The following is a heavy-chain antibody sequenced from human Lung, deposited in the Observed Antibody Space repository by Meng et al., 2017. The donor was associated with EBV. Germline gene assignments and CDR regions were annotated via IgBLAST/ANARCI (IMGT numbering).Heavy chain of an antibody. J-gene: IGHJ4*02. D-gene: IGHD3-22*01. CDR1: GGPFRTST. V-gene: IGHV1-69*01. CDR2: IIPIFGTA. CDR3: AREWSFDSGGYYYYY. Sequence: QVQRVHAGTEVKKPGSSVKVPWQASGGPFRTSTISWVRQAPGQGLEWMGGIIPIFGTANYAQKFQGRVTITADESTSTAYMELSSLTSEDTAVYYCAREWSFDSGGYYYYYWGQGTLVTVSS.